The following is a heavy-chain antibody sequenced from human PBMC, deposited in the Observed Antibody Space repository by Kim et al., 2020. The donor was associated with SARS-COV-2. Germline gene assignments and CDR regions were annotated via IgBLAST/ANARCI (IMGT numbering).Heavy chain of an antibody. CDR2: MNPNSGNT. D-gene: IGHD3-22*01. J-gene: IGHJ4*02. V-gene: IGHV1-8*01. CDR3: ARGLGLYDSSGYYPYYFDY. CDR1: GYTFTSYD. Sequence: ASVKVSCKASGYTFTSYDINWVRQATGQGLEWMGWMNPNSGNTGYAQKFQGRVTMTRNTSISTAYMELSSLRSEDTAVYYCARGLGLYDSSGYYPYYFDYWGQGTLVTVSS.